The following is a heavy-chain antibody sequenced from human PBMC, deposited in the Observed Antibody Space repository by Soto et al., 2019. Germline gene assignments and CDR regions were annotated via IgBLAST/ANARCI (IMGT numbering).Heavy chain of an antibody. CDR1: GYTFTSYD. V-gene: IGHV1-8*01. Sequence: ASVKVSCKASGYTFTSYDINWVRQATGQGLEWMGWMNPNSGNTGYAQKFQGRVTMTRNTSISTAYMELSSLRSEDTAVYYCARGPITLPLRYFDWLSPRFDPWGQGTLVTVSP. CDR2: MNPNSGNT. CDR3: ARGPITLPLRYFDWLSPRFDP. J-gene: IGHJ5*02. D-gene: IGHD3-9*01.